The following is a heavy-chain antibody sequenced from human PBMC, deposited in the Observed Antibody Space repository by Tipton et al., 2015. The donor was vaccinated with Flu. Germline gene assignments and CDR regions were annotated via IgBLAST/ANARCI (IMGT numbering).Heavy chain of an antibody. CDR2: INHSGST. Sequence: LGLSCAVYGGSFSGYYWSWIRQPPGKGLEWIGEINHSGSTNYNPSLKSRVTISVDTSKNQFSLKLSSVTAAETAVYYCARGTYGGGDYWGQGTLVTVSS. CDR1: GGSFSGYY. V-gene: IGHV4-34*01. CDR3: ARGTYGGGDY. D-gene: IGHD4-23*01. J-gene: IGHJ4*02.